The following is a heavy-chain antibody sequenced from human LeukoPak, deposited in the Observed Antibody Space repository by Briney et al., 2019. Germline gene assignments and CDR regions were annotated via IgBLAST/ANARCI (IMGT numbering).Heavy chain of an antibody. J-gene: IGHJ6*03. CDR3: ASLRYDSSGYKIPNYYYYMDV. D-gene: IGHD3-22*01. Sequence: GSSVKVSCKASGGTFSSYAISWVRQAPGQGLEWMGGIIPIFGTANYAQKFQGRVTITTDESTSTAYMELSSLRSEDTAVYYCASLRYDSSGYKIPNYYYYMDVWGKGTTVTVSS. CDR1: GGTFSSYA. CDR2: IIPIFGTA. V-gene: IGHV1-69*05.